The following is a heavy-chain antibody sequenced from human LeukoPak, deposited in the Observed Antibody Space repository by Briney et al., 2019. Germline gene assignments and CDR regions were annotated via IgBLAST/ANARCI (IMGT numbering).Heavy chain of an antibody. CDR3: ARDLTAAGYNALDI. V-gene: IGHV4-61*01. J-gene: IGHJ3*02. Sequence: ASETLSLTCTVSGGSVSSGNYYWSWIRQPPGKGLEWIGYIYYSGSTNYNPSLKSRVTISVDTSKNQFSLRLSSVTAADTAVYYCARDLTAAGYNALDIWGPGTMVTVSS. CDR2: IYYSGST. CDR1: GGSVSSGNYY. D-gene: IGHD6-13*01.